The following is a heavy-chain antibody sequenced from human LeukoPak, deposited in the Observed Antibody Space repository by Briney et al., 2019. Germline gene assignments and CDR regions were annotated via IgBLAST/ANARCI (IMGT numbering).Heavy chain of an antibody. D-gene: IGHD5-24*01. J-gene: IGHJ4*02. V-gene: IGHV5-51*01. Sequence: GESLKISCKGSGYSFTSYWIGWVRQMPGKGLEWMGIIYPGDSDTRYSPSFQGQVTISADKSISTAYLQWSSLKASDTAMYYRATSEGEMATSLDYWGPGTLVTVSS. CDR3: ATSEGEMATSLDY. CDR1: GYSFTSYW. CDR2: IYPGDSDT.